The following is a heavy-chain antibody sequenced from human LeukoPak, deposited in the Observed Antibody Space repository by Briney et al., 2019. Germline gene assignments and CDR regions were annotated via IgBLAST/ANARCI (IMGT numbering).Heavy chain of an antibody. CDR3: ARAVHPSHYYDSGAYYV. D-gene: IGHD3-22*01. CDR1: GFTFSRYW. J-gene: IGHJ4*02. CDR2: IKQDGSEK. Sequence: GGSLRLSCAASGFTFSRYWMTWVRQAPGKGLEWVANIKQDGSEKYYVDSVKGRFTISRDNAKISLYPQMNSLRAEDTAVYYCARAVHPSHYYDSGAYYVWGQGTLVTVSS. V-gene: IGHV3-7*01.